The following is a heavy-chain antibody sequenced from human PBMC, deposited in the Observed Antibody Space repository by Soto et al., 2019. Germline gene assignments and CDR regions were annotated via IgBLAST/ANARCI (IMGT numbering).Heavy chain of an antibody. V-gene: IGHV3-74*01. D-gene: IGHD5-18*01. Sequence: EVQLVESGGGLVQPGGSLRLSCAASGFTFSSYWMHWVRQAPGKGLVWVSRINSDGSSTSYADSVKGRFTISRDNAKNTLYLQVNSLRAEDTAVYYCARTRGYSYAYYYGMDVWGQGTTVTVSS. CDR1: GFTFSSYW. CDR2: INSDGSST. J-gene: IGHJ6*02. CDR3: ARTRGYSYAYYYGMDV.